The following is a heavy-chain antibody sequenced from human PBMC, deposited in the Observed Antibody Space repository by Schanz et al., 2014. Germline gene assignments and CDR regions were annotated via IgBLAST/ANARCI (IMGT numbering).Heavy chain of an antibody. CDR1: GFSFSNYW. CDR3: ARGTDTAMEHRPFDY. CDR2: IYTDGST. J-gene: IGHJ4*02. V-gene: IGHV3-66*01. Sequence: EVQLVESGGGLVQPGESLRLSCAASGFSFSNYWMSWVRQAPGKGLEWVSIIYTDGSTYYADSVRDRFTISRDNSKNMLYLQINNLRAEDTAVYYCARGTDTAMEHRPFDYWGQGTLXTVSS. D-gene: IGHD5-18*01.